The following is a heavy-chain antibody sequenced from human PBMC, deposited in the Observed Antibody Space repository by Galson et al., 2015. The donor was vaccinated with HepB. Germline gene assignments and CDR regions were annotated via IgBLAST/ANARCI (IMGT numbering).Heavy chain of an antibody. V-gene: IGHV3-13*01. D-gene: IGHD3-10*01. CDR2: IGTAGDT. CDR3: ARGVDVTLARDDAFDI. Sequence: SLRLSCAASGFTFSNYDMYWVRQVTGKGLEWVSAIGTAGDTFYPDSVKGRFTISRDNAKNSLYLQMDSLRAGDTAVYYCARGVDVTLARDDAFDIWGQGTMVTVSS. J-gene: IGHJ3*02. CDR1: GFTFSNYD.